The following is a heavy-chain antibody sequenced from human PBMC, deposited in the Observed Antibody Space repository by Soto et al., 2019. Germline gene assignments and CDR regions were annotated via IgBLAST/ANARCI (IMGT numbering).Heavy chain of an antibody. J-gene: IGHJ4*02. CDR3: ASDGDIAWSYFDY. CDR2: IWYDGSNK. Sequence: QVQLVESGGGVVQPGRSLRLSCAASGFTFSSYGMHWVRQAPGKGLEWVAVIWYDGSNKYYADSVKGRFTISRDNSKNTLYLQMNSLRAEDTAVYYCASDGDIAWSYFDYWGQGTLVTVSS. V-gene: IGHV3-33*01. CDR1: GFTFSSYG. D-gene: IGHD2-15*01.